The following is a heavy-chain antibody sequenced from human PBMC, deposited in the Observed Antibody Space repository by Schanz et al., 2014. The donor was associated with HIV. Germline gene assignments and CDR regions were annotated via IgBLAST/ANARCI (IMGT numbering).Heavy chain of an antibody. CDR2: IWYDGSNT. CDR1: GFTFSDHG. J-gene: IGHJ3*02. Sequence: QLRLVESGGGVVRPGTSLRLSCAAAGFTFSDHGMHWVRQAPGKGLEGEACIWYDGSNTHYADSVKGRLTISRDDSKNTVYLQMNSLGAEDTAVYYCARDPQHSFDIWGQGTMVIVSS. CDR3: ARDPQHSFDI. V-gene: IGHV3-33*01. D-gene: IGHD3-3*02.